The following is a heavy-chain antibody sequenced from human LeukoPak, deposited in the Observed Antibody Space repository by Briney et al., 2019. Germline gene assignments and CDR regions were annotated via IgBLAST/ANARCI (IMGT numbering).Heavy chain of an antibody. CDR3: ARDSSSAYEKCDY. V-gene: IGHV1-18*01. D-gene: IGHD3-22*01. Sequence: GASVKVSCKASGYTFTSYGISWVRQAPGQGLEWMGWISPYNGNTNYAQKLQGRVTMTTDTSTSTVYMEVRGLRSDDTAVYYCARDSSSAYEKCDYWGQGNLVTVSS. CDR2: ISPYNGNT. CDR1: GYTFTSYG. J-gene: IGHJ4*02.